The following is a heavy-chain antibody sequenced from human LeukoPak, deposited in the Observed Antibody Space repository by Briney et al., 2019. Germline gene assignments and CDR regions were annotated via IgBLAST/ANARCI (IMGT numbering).Heavy chain of an antibody. Sequence: ETLSLTCAVYGGSFSGYYWSWIRQAPGKGLEWVSTISNSDGKTYYADSVKGRFTISRDNSKNTLYVQMNSLTAEDTAIYYCAKATGNLGDWGQGTLATVSS. CDR2: ISNSDGKT. D-gene: IGHD1-1*01. CDR1: GGSFSGYY. CDR3: AKATGNLGD. J-gene: IGHJ4*02. V-gene: IGHV3-23*01.